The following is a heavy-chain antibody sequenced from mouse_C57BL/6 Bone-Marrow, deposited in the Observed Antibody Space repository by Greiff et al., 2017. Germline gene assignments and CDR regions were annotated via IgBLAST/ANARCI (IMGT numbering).Heavy chain of an antibody. CDR2: INPYNGDT. V-gene: IGHV1-20*01. CDR1: GYSFTGYF. D-gene: IGHD1-1*01. J-gene: IGHJ2*01. Sequence: EVQLQQSGPELVKPGDSVQISCKASGYSFTGYFMNWVMQSHGKSLEWIGRINPYNGDTFYNQKFKGKATLTVDKSSSKAHMELRSLTSEDSAVYYCARFYYGSRNDYWGQGTTLTVSS. CDR3: ARFYYGSRNDY.